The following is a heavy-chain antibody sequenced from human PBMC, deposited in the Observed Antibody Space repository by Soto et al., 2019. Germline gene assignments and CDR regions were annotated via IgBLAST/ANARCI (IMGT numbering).Heavy chain of an antibody. Sequence: GGSLRLSCAASGFTFDDYAMHWFRQAPGKGLEWVSGISWNSGSIGYADSVKGRFTISRDNAKNSLYLQMNSLRAEDTALYYCAKDGGYSYGSRYYFDYWGQGTLVTVSS. V-gene: IGHV3-9*01. D-gene: IGHD5-18*01. CDR2: ISWNSGSI. CDR3: AKDGGYSYGSRYYFDY. J-gene: IGHJ4*02. CDR1: GFTFDDYA.